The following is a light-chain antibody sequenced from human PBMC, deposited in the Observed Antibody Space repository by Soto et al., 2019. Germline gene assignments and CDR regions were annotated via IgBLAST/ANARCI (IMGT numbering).Light chain of an antibody. Sequence: QSVLTQPPSVSGAPGQRVTISCTGSSSNIGARFDVHWYQQLPGTAPKLLIYGYNNRPSGIPDRFSGSRSGTSASLTITGLQAEDEADYYCQAFDSGLTGYVFGTGTKVTVL. CDR2: GYN. V-gene: IGLV1-40*01. J-gene: IGLJ1*01. CDR1: SSNIGARFD. CDR3: QAFDSGLTGYV.